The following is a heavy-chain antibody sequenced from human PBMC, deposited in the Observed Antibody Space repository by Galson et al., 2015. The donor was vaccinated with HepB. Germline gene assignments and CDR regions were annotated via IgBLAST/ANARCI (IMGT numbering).Heavy chain of an antibody. D-gene: IGHD3-10*01. J-gene: IGHJ3*02. Sequence: ETLSLTCTVSGGSISSSSYYWGWIRQPPGKGLEWIGSIYYSGSTYYNPSLKSRVTISVDTSKNQFSLKLSSVTAADTAVYYCARHSRTYRDYYGSGSLDFGAFDIWGQGTMVTVSS. CDR1: GGSISSSSYY. CDR2: IYYSGST. V-gene: IGHV4-39*01. CDR3: ARHSRTYRDYYGSGSLDFGAFDI.